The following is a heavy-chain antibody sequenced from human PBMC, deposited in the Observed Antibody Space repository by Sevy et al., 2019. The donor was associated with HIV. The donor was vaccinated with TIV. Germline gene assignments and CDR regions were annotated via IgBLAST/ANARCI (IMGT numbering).Heavy chain of an antibody. J-gene: IGHJ4*02. D-gene: IGHD3-10*01. CDR2: IYYTGTT. Sequence: SETLSLTCTVSGGSMSSYFWSWIRQPPGKGLEWIGYIYYTGTTNDNPYLMSRLTMSLDTSKNRFSLKLTAVTAADTAVYYGAGDSVLSPEVFDSWGQGTLVTVSS. CDR3: AGDSVLSPEVFDS. CDR1: GGSMSSYF. V-gene: IGHV4-59*01.